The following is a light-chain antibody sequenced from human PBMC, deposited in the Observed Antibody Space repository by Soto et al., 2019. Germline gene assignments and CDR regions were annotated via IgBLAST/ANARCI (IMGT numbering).Light chain of an antibody. Sequence: QSALTQPASVSGSPGQSITISCTGASSDVGAYNYVSWYQQHPGKAPKLMIFDVSSRPSGVSDRFSGSKSGNTASLTISGLHAEDEAAYYCSSYTTSLTYVFGPGTKVTVL. CDR3: SSYTTSLTYV. V-gene: IGLV2-14*03. J-gene: IGLJ1*01. CDR2: DVS. CDR1: SSDVGAYNY.